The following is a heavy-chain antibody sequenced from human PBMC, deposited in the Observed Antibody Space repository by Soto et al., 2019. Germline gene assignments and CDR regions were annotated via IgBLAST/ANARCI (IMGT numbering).Heavy chain of an antibody. V-gene: IGHV4-59*08. CDR3: ARYQGYSSGWYGSADY. Sequence: SETLSLTCTVSGGSISSYYWSWIRQPPGKGLEWIGYIYYSGSTNYNPSLKSRVTISVDTSKNQFSLKLSSVTAADTAVYYCARYQGYSSGWYGSADYWGQGTLVTVSS. J-gene: IGHJ4*02. D-gene: IGHD6-19*01. CDR1: GGSISSYY. CDR2: IYYSGST.